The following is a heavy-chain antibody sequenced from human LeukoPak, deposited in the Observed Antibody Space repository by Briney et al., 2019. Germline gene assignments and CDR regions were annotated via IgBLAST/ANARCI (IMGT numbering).Heavy chain of an antibody. CDR1: GFTFSSYG. V-gene: IGHV3-30*03. CDR2: ISYDGSNK. CDR3: ASNGENSGTFLQFDC. J-gene: IGHJ4*02. Sequence: GRSLRLSCAASGFTFSSYGMHWVRQAPGKGLEWVAVISYDGSNKYYADSVKGRFTISRDNSKNTLYLQMNSPRAEDTAVYYCASNGENSGTFLQFDCWGQGTLVTVSS. D-gene: IGHD1-26*01.